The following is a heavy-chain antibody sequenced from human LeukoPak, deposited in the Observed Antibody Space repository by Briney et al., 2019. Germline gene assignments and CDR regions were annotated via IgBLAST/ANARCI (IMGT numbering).Heavy chain of an antibody. CDR3: ARATPGSSWYYYYYYYMDV. J-gene: IGHJ6*03. CDR2: INHSGST. CDR1: GGSFSGYY. Sequence: SETLSLTCAVYGGSFSGYYWSWIRQPPGKGLEWIGEINHSGSTNYNPSLKSRVTISVDTSKNQFSLKLSSVTAADTAVYYCARATPGSSWYYYYYYYMDVWGQGTTVTVSS. D-gene: IGHD6-13*01. V-gene: IGHV4-34*01.